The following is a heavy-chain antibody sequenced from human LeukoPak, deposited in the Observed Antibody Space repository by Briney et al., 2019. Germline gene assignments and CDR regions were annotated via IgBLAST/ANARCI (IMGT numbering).Heavy chain of an antibody. CDR1: GGSINSYY. CDR2: NYYSGGT. Sequence: SETLSLTCTVSGGSINSYYWSWIRQPPGKGLEWIGYNYYSGGTNYNPYLKSRVTISLDTPRNQFSLKLTSLTAADTAVYYCARVRFYSSSYHGGHYFDSWGQGTLVTVSS. J-gene: IGHJ4*02. D-gene: IGHD6-6*01. CDR3: ARVRFYSSSYHGGHYFDS. V-gene: IGHV4-59*01.